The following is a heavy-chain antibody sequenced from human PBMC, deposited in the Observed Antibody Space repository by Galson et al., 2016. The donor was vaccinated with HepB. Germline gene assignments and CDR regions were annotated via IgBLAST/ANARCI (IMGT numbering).Heavy chain of an antibody. CDR2: IYYSGNT. J-gene: IGHJ6*03. CDR3: ARGDNPDYGDYASAYYYMDV. CDR1: GASLSPYY. V-gene: IGHV4-59*12. Sequence: ETLSLTCPVSGASLSPYYWSWIRQPPGKGLEWIGYIYYSGNTYYNPPLESRVTISVDTSKNQFSLKLSSVTAADTAVYYCARGDNPDYGDYASAYYYMDVWGKGTTVTVSS. D-gene: IGHD4-17*01.